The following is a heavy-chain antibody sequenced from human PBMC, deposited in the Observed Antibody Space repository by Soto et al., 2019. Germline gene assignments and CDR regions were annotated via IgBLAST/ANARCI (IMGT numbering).Heavy chain of an antibody. D-gene: IGHD4-17*01. Sequence: EEQLVESGGGLVQPGGSLRLSCAASGFTFSSYAMHWVRQAPGEGLEYVSAIGSNGRSTNYANSVKGRFTISRDNSKNTLYLQMGSLRTDDIAVYYCARAGTAVTPPLWFWGQGTLVTVSS. J-gene: IGHJ4*02. V-gene: IGHV3-64*01. CDR1: GFTFSSYA. CDR3: ARAGTAVTPPLWF. CDR2: IGSNGRST.